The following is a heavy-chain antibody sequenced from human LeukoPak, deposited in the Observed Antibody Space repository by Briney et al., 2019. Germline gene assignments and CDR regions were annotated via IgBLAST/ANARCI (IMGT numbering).Heavy chain of an antibody. Sequence: PPETLSLTCAVYGGSFSGYYWSWIRQPPGKGLEWIGEINHSGSTNYNPSLKSRVTISVDTSKNQFSLKLSPVTAADTAVYYCARGASRYYDILTGYYNYYCYGMDVWGQGTTVTVSS. V-gene: IGHV4-34*01. CDR3: ARGASRYYDILTGYYNYYCYGMDV. D-gene: IGHD3-9*01. CDR1: GGSFSGYY. J-gene: IGHJ6*02. CDR2: INHSGST.